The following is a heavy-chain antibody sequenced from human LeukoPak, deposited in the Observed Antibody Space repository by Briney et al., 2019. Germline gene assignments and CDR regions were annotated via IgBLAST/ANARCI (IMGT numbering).Heavy chain of an antibody. CDR3: ARGLLVAPGWDY. J-gene: IGHJ4*02. D-gene: IGHD2-8*02. CDR1: GFTFSSYW. Sequence: GGSLRLSCAASGFTFSSYWMSWVRQAPGKGLVWVSLINSDGSSTSYADSVKGRFTISRDNAKNTLYLQMNSLRAEDTAVYYCARGLLVAPGWDYWGQGTLVTVSS. CDR2: INSDGSST. V-gene: IGHV3-74*01.